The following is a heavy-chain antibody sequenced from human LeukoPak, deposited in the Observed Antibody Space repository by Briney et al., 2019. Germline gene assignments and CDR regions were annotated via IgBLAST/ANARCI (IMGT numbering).Heavy chain of an antibody. Sequence: SETLSLTCTVSGGSISSSSYYWGWIRQPPGKGLEWIGSIYYSGSTYYNPSLKSRVTISVDTSKNQFSLKLSSVTAADTAVYYCARRTGDLDPYYFDYWGQGTLVTVSS. V-gene: IGHV4-39*07. CDR1: GGSISSSSYY. J-gene: IGHJ4*02. D-gene: IGHD7-27*01. CDR3: ARRTGDLDPYYFDY. CDR2: IYYSGST.